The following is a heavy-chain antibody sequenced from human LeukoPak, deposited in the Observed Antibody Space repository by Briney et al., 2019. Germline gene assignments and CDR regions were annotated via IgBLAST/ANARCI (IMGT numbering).Heavy chain of an antibody. CDR2: IHYSEST. V-gene: IGHV4-59*01. CDR3: ARDRQWLVD. Sequence: SESLSLTRTVSGGSISDYYWRWMPEPPGKGLECLGYIHYSESTNYNPSLKTRVTISLDTSNIQVSLKLSSVTAADTAVYYCARDRQWLVDWGQGTLVTVSS. J-gene: IGHJ4*02. CDR1: GGSISDYY. D-gene: IGHD6-19*01.